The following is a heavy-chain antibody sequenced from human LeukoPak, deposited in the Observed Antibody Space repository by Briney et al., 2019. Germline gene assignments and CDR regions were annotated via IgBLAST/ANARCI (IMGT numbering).Heavy chain of an antibody. D-gene: IGHD6-13*01. V-gene: IGHV3-7*01. Sequence: GVLRLSCAASGFTFSTYWMSWVRQAPGKGLEWVANIKQDGSEKYYVDSVKGRFTISRDNAKNSLYLQMNSLRAEDTAMCYCARDSAGNDYWGQGTLVTVSS. CDR2: IKQDGSEK. CDR3: ARDSAGNDY. CDR1: GFTFSTYW. J-gene: IGHJ4*02.